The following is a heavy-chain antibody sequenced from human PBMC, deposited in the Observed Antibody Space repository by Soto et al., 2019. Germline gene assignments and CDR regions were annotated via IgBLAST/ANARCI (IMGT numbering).Heavy chain of an antibody. CDR3: AREGLNDFWSGYSTPIDY. J-gene: IGHJ4*02. V-gene: IGHV3-11*06. D-gene: IGHD3-3*01. CDR1: GFTFSDYY. Sequence: PGESLKISCAASGFTFSDYYMSWIRQAPGKGLEWVSYISSSSSYTNYADSVKGRFTISRDNAKNSLYLQMNSLRAEDTAVYYCAREGLNDFWSGYSTPIDYWGQGTLVTVSS. CDR2: ISSSSSYT.